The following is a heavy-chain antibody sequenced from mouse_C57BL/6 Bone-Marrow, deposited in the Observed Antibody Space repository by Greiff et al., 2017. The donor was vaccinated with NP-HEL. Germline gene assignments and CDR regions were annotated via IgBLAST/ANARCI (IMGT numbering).Heavy chain of an antibody. J-gene: IGHJ2*01. Sequence: EVKVVESGPVLVKPGASVKMSCKASGYTFTDYYMNWVKQSHGKSLEWIGVINPYNGGTSYNQKFKGKATLTVDKSSSTAYMELNSLTSEDSAVYYCARRGDYDWFFDYWGQGTTLTVSS. D-gene: IGHD2-4*01. V-gene: IGHV1-19*01. CDR2: INPYNGGT. CDR1: GYTFTDYY. CDR3: ARRGDYDWFFDY.